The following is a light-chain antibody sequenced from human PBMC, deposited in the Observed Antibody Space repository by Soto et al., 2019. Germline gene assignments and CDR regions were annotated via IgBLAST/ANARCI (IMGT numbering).Light chain of an antibody. CDR2: DAS. CDR3: QQYGNSPKT. V-gene: IGKV3-20*01. Sequence: EMVLTQSPGTLSLSPGDRATLSCRASQSVSNDYVAWVQQKPGQTPRLLIYDASNRATGIPARFSGSGSGTDFTLTISSLEPEDFAVYYCQQYGNSPKTFGQGTKVDIK. J-gene: IGKJ1*01. CDR1: QSVSNDY.